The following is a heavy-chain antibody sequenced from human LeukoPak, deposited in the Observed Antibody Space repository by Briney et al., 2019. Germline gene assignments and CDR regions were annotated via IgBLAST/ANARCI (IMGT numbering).Heavy chain of an antibody. J-gene: IGHJ6*03. CDR3: ARGKRQQWLQRGYYYYYYMDV. Sequence: GTLRLSCAASGFTFSSYEMNWVRQAPGKGLEWIGEINHSGSTNYNPSLKSRVTISVDTSKNQFSLKLSSVTAADTAVYYCARGKRQQWLQRGYYYYYYMDVWGKGSRSPSP. V-gene: IGHV4-34*01. D-gene: IGHD6-19*01. CDR2: INHSGST. CDR1: GFTFSSYE.